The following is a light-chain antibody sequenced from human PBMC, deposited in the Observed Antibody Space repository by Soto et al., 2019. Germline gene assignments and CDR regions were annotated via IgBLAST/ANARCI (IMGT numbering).Light chain of an antibody. Sequence: DIQMTQSPSSLSASVGDRVTITCRASQSISNYLNWYQQKPGKAPKLLIYAASSMQSGVPSRFSGSGSETDFTLTIISLHPDDSATYFCQQSFSPLWTFGQGTKVEV. J-gene: IGKJ1*01. V-gene: IGKV1-39*01. CDR2: AAS. CDR3: QQSFSPLWT. CDR1: QSISNY.